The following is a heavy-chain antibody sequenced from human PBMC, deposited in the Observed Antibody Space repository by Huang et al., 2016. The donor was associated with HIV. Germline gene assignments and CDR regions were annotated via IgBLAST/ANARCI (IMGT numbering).Heavy chain of an antibody. CDR2: IGSDSSYI. D-gene: IGHD6-19*01. J-gene: IGHJ5*02. V-gene: IGHV3-21*02. Sequence: EVELVESGGGLVKPGGSLRRSCAASGFAFSSYGRNWVRQAPGKGRGWVAFIGSDSSYIYYADSVKGRVTISRDNAKSSIYLQLDSLRAEDTAVYYCAYQQWLVGGLNHWGQGTLVVVSS. CDR1: GFAFSSYG. CDR3: AYQQWLVGGLNH.